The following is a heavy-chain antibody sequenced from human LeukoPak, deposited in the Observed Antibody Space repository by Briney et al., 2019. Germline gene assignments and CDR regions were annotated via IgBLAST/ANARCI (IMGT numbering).Heavy chain of an antibody. D-gene: IGHD3-22*01. CDR3: ARHSSGYYHYDY. CDR1: GFTFSSYW. CDR2: INSDGRST. V-gene: IGHV3-74*01. J-gene: IGHJ4*02. Sequence: GGSLRLSCAASGFTFSSYWMYWVRQAPGKGLVWVSRINSDGRSTSYADSVKGRFTISRDNSKNTLHLQMNSLRAEDAAVYYCARHSSGYYHYDYWGPGTPVTVAS.